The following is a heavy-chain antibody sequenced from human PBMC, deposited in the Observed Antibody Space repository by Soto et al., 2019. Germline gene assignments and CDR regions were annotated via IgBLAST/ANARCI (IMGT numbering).Heavy chain of an antibody. Sequence: ETLSLTCTVSGGSISSSGYYWGWIRQSPGKGLEWIGTIFYSGTTYCNPSLESRITISQDTSNNQFSLKLTSVTAADTAVYYCARHYYDSSGYPAPYYHGMDVWGQGTTVTVSS. V-gene: IGHV4-39*01. D-gene: IGHD3-22*01. CDR1: GGSISSSGYY. CDR2: IFYSGTT. J-gene: IGHJ6*02. CDR3: ARHYYDSSGYPAPYYHGMDV.